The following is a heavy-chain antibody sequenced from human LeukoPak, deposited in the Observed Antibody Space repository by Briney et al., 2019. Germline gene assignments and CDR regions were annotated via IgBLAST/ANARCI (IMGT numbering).Heavy chain of an antibody. CDR3: ARTPLTGTTLYYYGMDV. Sequence: SETLSLTCTVSGGSISSYYWSWIRQPPGKGLEWIGYIYYSGSTSYNPSLKSRVIISVDTSKNQFSLKLSSVTAADTAVYYCARTPLTGTTLYYYGMDVWGQGTTVTVSS. CDR2: IYYSGST. D-gene: IGHD1-7*01. CDR1: GGSISSYY. J-gene: IGHJ6*02. V-gene: IGHV4-59*01.